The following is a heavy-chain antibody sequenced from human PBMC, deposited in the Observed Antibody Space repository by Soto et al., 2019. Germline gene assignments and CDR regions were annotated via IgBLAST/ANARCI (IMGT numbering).Heavy chain of an antibody. Sequence: PGGSLRLSCAASGFIVSDNYMSWVRQAPGKGLEWISVIYSRGSTYYADSVKGRFTISRDTSKNTVYFQMNSLRAEDTAVYYCARSTLVRGIIGGRLDSWGRGILVTVS. J-gene: IGHJ4*02. CDR2: IYSRGST. CDR1: GFIVSDNY. CDR3: ARSTLVRGIIGGRLDS. V-gene: IGHV3-66*01. D-gene: IGHD3-10*01.